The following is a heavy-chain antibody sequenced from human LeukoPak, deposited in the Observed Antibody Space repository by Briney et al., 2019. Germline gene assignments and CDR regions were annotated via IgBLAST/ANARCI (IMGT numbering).Heavy chain of an antibody. CDR3: AKSNGYGLIDI. CDR1: SGSISTSNYY. V-gene: IGHV4-39*07. Sequence: SETPSLTCTVSSGSISTSNYYWGWVRQPPGKALEWIGNIFYSGSTYYSPSLKSRVTISLDTSRNKFSLKLNSVTAADTAVYYCAKSNGYGLIDIWGKGTMVTVSS. D-gene: IGHD3-10*01. CDR2: IFYSGST. J-gene: IGHJ3*02.